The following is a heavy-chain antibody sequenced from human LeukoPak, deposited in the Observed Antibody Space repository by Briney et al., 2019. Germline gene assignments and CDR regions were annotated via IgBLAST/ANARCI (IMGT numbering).Heavy chain of an antibody. V-gene: IGHV4-30-2*01. Sequence: SETLSLTCTVSGGSISSGGYYWSWIRQHPGKGLEWIGYISHSGSTYYNPSLKSRVTISVDRSKNQFSLKLSSVTAADTAMYYCARGGYRGYDPIDYWGQGTLVTVSS. D-gene: IGHD5-12*01. CDR1: GGSISSGGYY. CDR3: ARGGYRGYDPIDY. J-gene: IGHJ4*02. CDR2: ISHSGST.